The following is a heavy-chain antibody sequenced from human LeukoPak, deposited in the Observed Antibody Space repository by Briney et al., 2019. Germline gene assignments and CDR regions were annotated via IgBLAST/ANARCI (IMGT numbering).Heavy chain of an antibody. D-gene: IGHD3/OR15-3a*01. J-gene: IGHJ6*02. V-gene: IGHV3-23*05. CDR1: GFIFRSYG. Sequence: PGGSLRLSCAASGFIFRSYGMNWVRQAPGKGLEWVSGIYTNGRDTRYAESVKGRFTISRDNSKNTLYLQMHSLREEDTAVYYCAHLVWEYVGGLDVWGQGTTVTVSS. CDR3: AHLVWEYVGGLDV. CDR2: IYTNGRDT.